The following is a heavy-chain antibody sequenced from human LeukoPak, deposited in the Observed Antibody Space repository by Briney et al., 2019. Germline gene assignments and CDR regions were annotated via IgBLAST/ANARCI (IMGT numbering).Heavy chain of an antibody. Sequence: SETLSLTCTVSGGSVSSGSYYWGWIRQPPGKGLGWIGSIYYSGSTYYNPSLKSRVTISVDTSKNQFSLKLSSVTAADTAVYYCARPGYSSSYLYFDYWGQGTLVTVSS. CDR3: ARPGYSSSYLYFDY. CDR2: IYYSGST. V-gene: IGHV4-39*01. J-gene: IGHJ4*02. D-gene: IGHD6-6*01. CDR1: GGSVSSGSYY.